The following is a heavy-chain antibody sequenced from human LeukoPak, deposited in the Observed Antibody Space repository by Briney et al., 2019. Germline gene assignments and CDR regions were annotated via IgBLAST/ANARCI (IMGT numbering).Heavy chain of an antibody. Sequence: PGGSLRLSCAASGFTFSSYAMSWVRQAPGKGLEWVSVFSGRGGSTFYADSVKGRFTISRDDCKNTLYLQMNSLRVEDTAVYYCAKDGKVRDGYNLDYWGQGTLVTVSS. J-gene: IGHJ4*02. D-gene: IGHD5-24*01. CDR3: AKDGKVRDGYNLDY. CDR1: GFTFSSYA. V-gene: IGHV3-23*01. CDR2: FSGRGGST.